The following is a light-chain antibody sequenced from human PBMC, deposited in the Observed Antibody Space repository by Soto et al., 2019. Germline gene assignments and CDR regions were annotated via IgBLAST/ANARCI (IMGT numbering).Light chain of an antibody. CDR1: QSVSSY. CDR2: GAS. Sequence: EIVLTKSPATLSLSPGESATLSCRASQSVSSYLAWYQQKPGQAPRLLIYGASSRATGIPDRFSGSGSGTDFTLTISRLEPEDLAVYYCQQYGSSPTWTVGQGTKVDIK. CDR3: QQYGSSPTWT. J-gene: IGKJ1*01. V-gene: IGKV3-20*01.